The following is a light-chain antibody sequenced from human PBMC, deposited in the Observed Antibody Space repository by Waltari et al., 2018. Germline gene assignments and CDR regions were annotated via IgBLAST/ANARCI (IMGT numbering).Light chain of an antibody. Sequence: QSVLTQPPSVSGAPGQRVSISCTGSSSNIGAGYVVHWYQQLPGTAPKLLIYGDSNRPSGVPDRFSGSKSGTSASLAITGLQAEDEADYYCQSYDSSLSNAVFGGGTQLTVL. CDR1: SSNIGAGYV. V-gene: IGLV1-40*01. CDR3: QSYDSSLSNAV. J-gene: IGLJ7*01. CDR2: GDS.